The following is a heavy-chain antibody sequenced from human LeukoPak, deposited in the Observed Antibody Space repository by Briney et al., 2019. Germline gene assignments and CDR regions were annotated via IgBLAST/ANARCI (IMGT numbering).Heavy chain of an antibody. Sequence: GGSLRLSCAASGFTFSSYAMNWVRQAPGKGLEWVSSISSSSSYIYYADSVKGRFTISRDNAKTSLYLQMNSLRAEDTAVYYCARDVSYIRPPNYYYYGMDVRGQGTPVTVSS. CDR2: ISSSSSYI. V-gene: IGHV3-21*01. J-gene: IGHJ6*02. CDR1: GFTFSSYA. CDR3: ARDVSYIRPPNYYYYGMDV. D-gene: IGHD1-26*01.